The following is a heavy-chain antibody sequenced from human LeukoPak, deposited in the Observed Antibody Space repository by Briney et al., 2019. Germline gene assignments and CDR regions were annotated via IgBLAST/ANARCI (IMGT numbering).Heavy chain of an antibody. CDR2: IYSGGST. V-gene: IGHV3-66*01. Sequence: GGSLRLSCAASGFTFSSYSMNWVRQAPGKGLEWVSVIYSGGSTYYADSVKGRFTISRDNSKNTLYLQMNSLRAEDTAVYYCASRAYYDILPGDYFDYWGQGTLVTVSS. CDR3: ASRAYYDILPGDYFDY. D-gene: IGHD3-9*01. J-gene: IGHJ4*02. CDR1: GFTFSSYS.